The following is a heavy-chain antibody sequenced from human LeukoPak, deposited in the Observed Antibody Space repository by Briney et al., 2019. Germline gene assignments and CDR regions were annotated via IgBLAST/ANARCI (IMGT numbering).Heavy chain of an antibody. Sequence: SETLSLTCTVSGGSISSSSYYWGWIRQPPGKGLEWIGSIYYSGSTYYNPSLKSRVTISVDTSKNQFSLKLSSVTAADTAVYHCAKNGQTGFSFDPWGQGTLVTVSS. CDR3: AKNGQTGFSFDP. V-gene: IGHV4-39*07. CDR1: GGSISSSSYY. CDR2: IYYSGST. J-gene: IGHJ5*02. D-gene: IGHD3-9*01.